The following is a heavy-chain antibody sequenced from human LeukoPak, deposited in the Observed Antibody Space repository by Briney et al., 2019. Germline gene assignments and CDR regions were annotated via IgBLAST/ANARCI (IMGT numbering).Heavy chain of an antibody. J-gene: IGHJ5*02. CDR2: ISGSGGST. D-gene: IGHD3-9*01. Sequence: PGGSLRLSCAASGFTFSSYAMSWVRQAPGKGLEWVSAISGSGGSTYYADSVKGRFTISRDNSKNTLYLQMNSLRAEVTAVYYCAKDKRYRGANWFDPWGQGTLVTVSS. CDR3: AKDKRYRGANWFDP. V-gene: IGHV3-23*01. CDR1: GFTFSSYA.